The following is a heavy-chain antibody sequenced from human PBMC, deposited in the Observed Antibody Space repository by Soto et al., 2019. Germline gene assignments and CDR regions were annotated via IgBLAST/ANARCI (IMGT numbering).Heavy chain of an antibody. CDR3: AGFDPFDY. CDR1: GFTFSSYG. D-gene: IGHD2-2*03. CDR2: IWYDGSNK. J-gene: IGHJ4*02. Sequence: QVQLVESGGGVVQPGRSLRLSCAASGFTFSSYGMHWVRQAPGKGLEWVAVIWYDGSNKYYADSVKGRFTISRDNSQKTLDLQMNSLRAEETAVYYCAGFDPFDYWGQGTLVTVSS. V-gene: IGHV3-33*01.